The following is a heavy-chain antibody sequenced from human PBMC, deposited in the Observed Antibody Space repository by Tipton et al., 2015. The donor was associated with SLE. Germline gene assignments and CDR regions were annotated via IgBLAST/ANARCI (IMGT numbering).Heavy chain of an antibody. V-gene: IGHV4-59*01. J-gene: IGHJ6*03. D-gene: IGHD3-3*01. CDR1: GGSISSYY. CDR2: IYYSGST. Sequence: TLSLTCTVSGGSISSYYWSWIRQPPGKGLEWIGYIYYSGSTNYNPPLKSRVTISVDTSKNQFSLKLSSVTAADTAVYYCARVSSRHDFWSGCYGNYYYMGVWGKGTTVTVSS. CDR3: ARVSSRHDFWSGCYGNYYYMGV.